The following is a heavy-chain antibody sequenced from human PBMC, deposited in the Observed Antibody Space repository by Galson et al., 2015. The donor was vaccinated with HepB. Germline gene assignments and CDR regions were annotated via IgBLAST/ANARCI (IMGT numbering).Heavy chain of an antibody. D-gene: IGHD6-19*01. CDR2: TFYRSKWFN. J-gene: IGHJ6*02. CDR1: GDSASSYSST. V-gene: IGHV6-1*01. Sequence: CAISGDSASSYSSTWNWIRQSPSRGLEWLGRTFYRSKWFNDYAVSVKSRITINPDTSKNQFSLQLNSVTPEDTAVYYCARDNSSGWSLGYYYYGMDVWGQGTTVTVSS. CDR3: ARDNSSGWSLGYYYYGMDV.